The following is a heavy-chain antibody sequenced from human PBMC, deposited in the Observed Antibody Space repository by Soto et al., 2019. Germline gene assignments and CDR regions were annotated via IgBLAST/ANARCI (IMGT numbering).Heavy chain of an antibody. J-gene: IGHJ4*02. CDR3: ARDSPATKYYFDY. CDR2: IWYDGSNK. CDR1: GFTFSSYG. V-gene: IGHV3-33*01. Sequence: QVQLVESGGGVVQPGRSLRLSCAASGFTFSSYGMHWVRQAPGKGLEWVAVIWYDGSNKYYADSLKGRFTISRDNSKNTLYLQMNSLRAEDTAVYYCARDSPATKYYFDYWGQGTLVTVSS.